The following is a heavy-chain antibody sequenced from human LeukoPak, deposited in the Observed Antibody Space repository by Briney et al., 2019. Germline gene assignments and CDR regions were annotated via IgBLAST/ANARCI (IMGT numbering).Heavy chain of an antibody. V-gene: IGHV3-15*01. CDR2: IKSTTVDGTP. D-gene: IGHD4-23*01. CDR1: GLTFSNAW. J-gene: IGHJ4*02. Sequence: NTGGTLRLSCAVSGLTFSNAWMSWVRQAPGKGLEWVGRIKSTTVDGTPEYAAPVKGRFTISRDDSKNTVYLQMNSLKTEDTAVYYCTTGTGNSGYWGQERQCTVSS. CDR3: TTGTGNSGY.